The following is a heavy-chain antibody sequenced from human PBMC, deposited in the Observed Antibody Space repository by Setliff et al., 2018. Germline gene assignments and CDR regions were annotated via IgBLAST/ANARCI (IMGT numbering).Heavy chain of an antibody. CDR2: INHRGST. J-gene: IGHJ4*02. CDR1: GGTFSDYH. CDR3: ARGRNIAARLFDS. V-gene: IGHV4-34*01. Sequence: SETLSLTCAAYGGTFSDYHWTWIRQSPEKGLEWIGEINHRGSTNYNPSLKSRVTISVDTSKNQFSLKVTSLTAADTAVYYCARGRNIAARLFDSWGQGTLVTVSS. D-gene: IGHD6-6*01.